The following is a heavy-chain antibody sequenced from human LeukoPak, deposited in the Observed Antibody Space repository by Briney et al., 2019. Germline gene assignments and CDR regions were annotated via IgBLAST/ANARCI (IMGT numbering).Heavy chain of an antibody. CDR3: VLYNWFDP. J-gene: IGHJ5*02. Sequence: ASVKVSCKASGYRFTNYGVSWVRQAPGQGLEWMGWISAFNGDTNYAQKLQGRVTMTTDTSTSTAYMELRSLRSDDTAVYYCVLYNWFDPWGQGTLVTVSS. V-gene: IGHV1-18*01. CDR1: GYRFTNYG. CDR2: ISAFNGDT.